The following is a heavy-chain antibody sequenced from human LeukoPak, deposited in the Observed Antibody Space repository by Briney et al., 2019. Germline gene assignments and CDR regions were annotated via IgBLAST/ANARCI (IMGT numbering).Heavy chain of an antibody. D-gene: IGHD1-26*01. CDR2: ISSSSSYI. V-gene: IGHV3-21*01. CDR1: GFTFSSYS. CDR3: ARVRYSGSYSDY. Sequence: GGSLRLSCADSGFTFSSYSMNWVCQAPGKGLEWVSSISSSSSYIYYADSVKGRFTISRDNAKNSLYLQMNSLRAEDTAVYYCARVRYSGSYSDYWGQGTLVTVSS. J-gene: IGHJ4*02.